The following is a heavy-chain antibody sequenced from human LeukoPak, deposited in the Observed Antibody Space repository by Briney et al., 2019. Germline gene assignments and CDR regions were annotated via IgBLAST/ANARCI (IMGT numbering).Heavy chain of an antibody. V-gene: IGHV4-34*01. Sequence: SGTLSLTCAVYGGSFSGYYWSWIRQPPGKGLEWIGEINHSGSTNYNPSLKSRVTISVDTSKNQFSLKLSSVTAADTAVYYCASRYCSGGSCYKDFQHWGQGTLVTVSS. D-gene: IGHD2-15*01. CDR2: INHSGST. J-gene: IGHJ1*01. CDR1: GGSFSGYY. CDR3: ASRYCSGGSCYKDFQH.